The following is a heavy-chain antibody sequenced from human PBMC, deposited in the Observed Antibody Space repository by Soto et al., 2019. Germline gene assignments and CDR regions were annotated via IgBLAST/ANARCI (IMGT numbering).Heavy chain of an antibody. D-gene: IGHD6-13*01. CDR2: TSSNSAYI. CDR3: TRDASRDSSARGWFDP. CDR1: RFTFRSST. Sequence: LRLSCAASRFTFRSSTTNWVRQAPGKGREWVSATSSNSAYIYYTDALRGRFTISRDNAKNTLHLQMNSRRAEDTAVYYCTRDASRDSSARGWFDPWGPGTLVTVSS. V-gene: IGHV3-21*04. J-gene: IGHJ5*02.